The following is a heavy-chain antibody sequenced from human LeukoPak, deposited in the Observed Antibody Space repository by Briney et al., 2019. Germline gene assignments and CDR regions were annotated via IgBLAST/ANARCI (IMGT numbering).Heavy chain of an antibody. Sequence: QSGGSLRLSCAASGFTFSSYDMHWVRQATGKGLEWVSAIGTAGDTYYPGSVKGRFTISRENAKNSLYLQMNSLRAGDTAVYYCARAFPIAPSYYYYGMDVWGQGTTVTVSS. CDR3: ARAFPIAPSYYYYGMDV. D-gene: IGHD6-13*01. J-gene: IGHJ6*02. CDR1: GFTFSSYD. V-gene: IGHV3-13*01. CDR2: IGTAGDT.